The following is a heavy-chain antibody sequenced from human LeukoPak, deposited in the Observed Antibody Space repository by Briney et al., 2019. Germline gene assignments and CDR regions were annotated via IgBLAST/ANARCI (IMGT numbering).Heavy chain of an antibody. Sequence: SETLSLTCAVHGGSFSTYYWSWIRRPPGKGLEWIGYIYYSGTTNYNPSLKSRVTMSVDMSKNQFSLKLSSVTAADTAVYYCARRSSSWKNWFDPWGQGTLVTVSS. CDR3: ARRSSSWKNWFDP. CDR1: GGSFSTYY. V-gene: IGHV4-59*01. CDR2: IYYSGTT. J-gene: IGHJ5*02. D-gene: IGHD6-13*01.